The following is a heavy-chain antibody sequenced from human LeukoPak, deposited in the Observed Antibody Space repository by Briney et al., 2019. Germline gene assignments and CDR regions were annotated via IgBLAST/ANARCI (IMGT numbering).Heavy chain of an antibody. CDR3: ATGGGGSYFDY. Sequence: SETLSLTCTVSGGSISSSNYYWGWIRQPPGKGLEWIGSIYYSGSTYYNPSLKSRVTISVDTSKNQFSLKLSSVTAADTAVNYWATGGGGSYFDYWGQGTLVTVSS. CDR2: IYYSGST. CDR1: GGSISSSNYY. D-gene: IGHD3-16*01. V-gene: IGHV4-39*01. J-gene: IGHJ4*02.